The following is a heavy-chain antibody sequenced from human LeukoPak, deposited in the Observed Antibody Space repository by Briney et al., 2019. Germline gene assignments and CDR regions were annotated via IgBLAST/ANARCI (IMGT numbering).Heavy chain of an antibody. Sequence: GGSLRLSCAASGFTFSNYWMSWVRQAPGKGLEWVANVKQDGSEKFYVDSVKGRFTISRDNARNSLYLQMNSLRAGDTAVYYCARAVTSGYYNLYFDLWGQGTLVTVSS. D-gene: IGHD3-3*01. CDR2: VKQDGSEK. CDR3: ARAVTSGYYNLYFDL. J-gene: IGHJ4*02. V-gene: IGHV3-7*04. CDR1: GFTFSNYW.